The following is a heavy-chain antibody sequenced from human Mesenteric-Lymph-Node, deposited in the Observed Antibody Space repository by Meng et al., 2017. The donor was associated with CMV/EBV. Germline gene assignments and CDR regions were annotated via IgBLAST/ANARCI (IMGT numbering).Heavy chain of an antibody. D-gene: IGHD1-1*01. V-gene: IGHV3-66*02. CDR1: GFTVSSNY. Sequence: GESLKISWAASGFTVSSNYMSWVRQAPGKGLEWVSVIYSGGSTYYADSVKGRFTISRDNSKNTLYLQMNSLRVEDTAVYYCARRVHPDYYYYYGMDVWGQGTTVTVSS. CDR2: IYSGGST. CDR3: ARRVHPDYYYYYGMDV. J-gene: IGHJ6*02.